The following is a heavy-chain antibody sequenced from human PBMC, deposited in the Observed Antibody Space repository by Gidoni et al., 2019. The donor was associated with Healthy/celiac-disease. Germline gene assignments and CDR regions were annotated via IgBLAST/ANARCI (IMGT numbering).Heavy chain of an antibody. Sequence: QVQLVESGGGVVQPGRSLRLSWAASGFTFSGYGMHWVRQSPGKGLEWVAVIWYDGSNKYYADSVKGRFTISRDNSKNTLYLQMNSLRAEDTAVYYCAGAEGGGATGCDYWGQGTLVTVSS. J-gene: IGHJ4*02. CDR3: AGAEGGGATGCDY. CDR2: IWYDGSNK. D-gene: IGHD1-26*01. V-gene: IGHV3-33*01. CDR1: GFTFSGYG.